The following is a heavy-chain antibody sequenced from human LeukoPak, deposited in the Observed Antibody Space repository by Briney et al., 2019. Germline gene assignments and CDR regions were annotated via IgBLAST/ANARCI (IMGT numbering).Heavy chain of an antibody. CDR1: GFTFSSYE. CDR3: ARGGAADY. J-gene: IGHJ4*02. Sequence: GGSLRLSCAASGFTFSSYEMNWVRQAPGKGLDWVSYISNTGSTIYYADSVKGRFTISRDNAKNSLYLQMNSLRAEDTAAYYCARGGAADYWGQGTLVTVSS. V-gene: IGHV3-48*03. CDR2: ISNTGSTI. D-gene: IGHD1-26*01.